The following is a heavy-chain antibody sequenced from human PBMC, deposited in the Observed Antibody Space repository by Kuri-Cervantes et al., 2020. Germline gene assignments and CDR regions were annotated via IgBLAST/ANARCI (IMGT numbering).Heavy chain of an antibody. CDR2: IRYDGSNK. CDR1: GFTFSSYG. Sequence: GGSLRLSCAASGFTFSSYGMHWVRQAPGKGLEWVAFIRYDGSNKYYVDSVKGRFTISRDNAKNSLYLQMNSLRAEDTAVYYCARFRVRGAHFDYWGQGTLVTVSS. J-gene: IGHJ4*02. D-gene: IGHD3-10*01. V-gene: IGHV3-30*02. CDR3: ARFRVRGAHFDY.